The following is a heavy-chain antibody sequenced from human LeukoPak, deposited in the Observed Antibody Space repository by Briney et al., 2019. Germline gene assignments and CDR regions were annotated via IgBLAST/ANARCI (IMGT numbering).Heavy chain of an antibody. CDR2: IYYSGNT. J-gene: IGHJ4*02. Sequence: SETLSLTCTVSGGSLSSYYWSCIRQPPGKGLEWIGYIYYSGNTYYNPSLKSRVTISVDTSKNQLSLKLSSVTAADTAVYYCARGKRDGNNYYWGQGTLVTVSS. CDR3: ARGKRDGNNYY. V-gene: IGHV4-59*01. CDR1: GGSLSSYY. D-gene: IGHD5-24*01.